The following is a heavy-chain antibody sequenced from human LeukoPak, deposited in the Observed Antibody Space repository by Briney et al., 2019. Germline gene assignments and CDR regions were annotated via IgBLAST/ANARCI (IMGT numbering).Heavy chain of an antibody. D-gene: IGHD3-10*01. CDR1: GFTVSSNY. V-gene: IGHV3-53*01. Sequence: PGGSLRLSCAASGFTVSSNYMSWVRQAPGKGLEWVSVIYSGGSTYYADSMKGRFTISRDNSKNTLYLQMNSLRAEDTAVYYCARDSYYGSGSYPKGSGDYWGQGTLVTVSS. J-gene: IGHJ4*02. CDR3: ARDSYYGSGSYPKGSGDY. CDR2: IYSGGST.